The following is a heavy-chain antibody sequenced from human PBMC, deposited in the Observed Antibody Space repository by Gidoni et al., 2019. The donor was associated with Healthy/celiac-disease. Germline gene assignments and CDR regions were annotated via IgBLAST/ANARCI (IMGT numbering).Heavy chain of an antibody. CDR1: GFTFSSYW. V-gene: IGHV3-7*04. Sequence: EVKLVESGGGLVQPGGSLRLSCAASGFTFSSYWMSWVRQAPGKGLEWVANIKQDGSEKYYVDSVKGRFTISRDNAKNSLYLQMNSLRAEDTAVYYCARVWFGDPSWFDPWGQGTLVTVSS. CDR3: ARVWFGDPSWFDP. D-gene: IGHD3-10*01. CDR2: IKQDGSEK. J-gene: IGHJ5*02.